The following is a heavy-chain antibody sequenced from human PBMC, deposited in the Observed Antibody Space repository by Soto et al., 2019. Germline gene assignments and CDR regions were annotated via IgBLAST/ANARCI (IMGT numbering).Heavy chain of an antibody. V-gene: IGHV4-4*07. D-gene: IGHD6-19*01. J-gene: IGHJ5*02. CDR1: GGSISSYY. Sequence: PSETLSLTCTVSGGSISSYYWSWIRQPAGKGLEWIGRIYTSGSTNYNPSLKSRVTMSVDTSKNQLSLKLSSVTAADTPVYYGSRAKIGVAAKYWYDTWCQVAWVTVS. CDR2: IYTSGST. CDR3: SRAKIGVAAKYWYDT.